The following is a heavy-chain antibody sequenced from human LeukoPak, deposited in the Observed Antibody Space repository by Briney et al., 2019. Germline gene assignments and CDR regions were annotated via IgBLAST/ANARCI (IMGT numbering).Heavy chain of an antibody. V-gene: IGHV4-59*01. D-gene: IGHD4-11*01. Sequence: KPSETLSLTCTVSGGSINSYYWSWIRQPPGKGLEWIGYIYYSGSTNYNPSLKSRVTISVDTPKNQFSLKLSSVTAADTAVYYCAREGWDYRGYFDYWGQGTLVTVSS. CDR1: GGSINSYY. J-gene: IGHJ4*02. CDR2: IYYSGST. CDR3: AREGWDYRGYFDY.